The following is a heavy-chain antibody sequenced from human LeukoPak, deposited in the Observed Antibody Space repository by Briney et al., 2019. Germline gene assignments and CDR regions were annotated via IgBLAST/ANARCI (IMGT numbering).Heavy chain of an antibody. CDR1: GGSISSSSYY. V-gene: IGHV4-39*07. D-gene: IGHD3-10*01. J-gene: IGHJ5*02. Sequence: TSETLSLTCTVSGGSISSSSYYWGWIRQPPGKGLEWIGSIYYSGSTYYNPSLKSRVTISVDTSKNQFSLKLSSVTAADTAVYYCARVPSLLWFGELIPSGWFDPWGQGTLVTVSS. CDR2: IYYSGST. CDR3: ARVPSLLWFGELIPSGWFDP.